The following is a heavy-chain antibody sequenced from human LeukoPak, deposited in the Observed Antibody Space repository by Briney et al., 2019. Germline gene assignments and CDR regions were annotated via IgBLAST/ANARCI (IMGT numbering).Heavy chain of an antibody. J-gene: IGHJ3*02. CDR2: ISSSSTI. V-gene: IGHV3-48*01. D-gene: IGHD4-17*01. CDR3: ARGPFYGDYVGGAFDI. Sequence: GGSLRLSCAASGFTFSSYSMNWVRQAPGKGLEWVSYISSSSTIYYADSVKGRFTISRDNAKNSLYLQMNSLRAEDTAVYYCARGPFYGDYVGGAFDIWGQGTMVTVSS. CDR1: GFTFSSYS.